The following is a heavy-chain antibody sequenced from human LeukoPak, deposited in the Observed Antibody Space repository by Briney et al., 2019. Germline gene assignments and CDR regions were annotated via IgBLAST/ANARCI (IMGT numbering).Heavy chain of an antibody. CDR2: IYSGGTT. Sequence: GGSLRLSCAASGFTVSNNYMSWVHQAPGNGLEWVSVIYSGGTTYYTDSVKGRFTISRDKFKNTLYLQMNSLRAEDTAVYYCARDGCSTTSCYADWGQGTLVTVSS. CDR3: ARDGCSTTSCYAD. CDR1: GFTVSNNY. V-gene: IGHV3-53*01. D-gene: IGHD2-2*01. J-gene: IGHJ4*02.